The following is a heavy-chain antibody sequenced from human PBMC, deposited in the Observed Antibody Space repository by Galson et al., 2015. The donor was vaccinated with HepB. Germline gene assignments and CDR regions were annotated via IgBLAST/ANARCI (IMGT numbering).Heavy chain of an antibody. CDR2: ITTSGSHV. Sequence: SLRLSCAASGFIFSSQSMTWVRQAPGKGLEWVSFITTSGSHVFYADSVKGRFTISRDNAENSLYLQMNNLRAEDTAVYFCARDSRGFKYGYSFDYWGQGTQVTVSS. D-gene: IGHD3-22*01. CDR3: ARDSRGFKYGYSFDY. J-gene: IGHJ4*02. V-gene: IGHV3-21*01. CDR1: GFIFSSQS.